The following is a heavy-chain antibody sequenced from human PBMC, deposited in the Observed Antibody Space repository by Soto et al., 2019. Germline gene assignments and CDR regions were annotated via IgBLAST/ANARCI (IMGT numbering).Heavy chain of an antibody. CDR1: GYTFTSYG. V-gene: IGHV1-18*01. CDR2: VSAYNGNT. Sequence: ASVKVSCKASGYTFTSYGISWVRQAPGQGLEWMGWVSAYNGNTNYAQKLQGRVTMTTDTSTSTAYMELRSLRSDDTAVYYCAREDSGYDLYYYYYGMDVWGQGTTVTVSS. D-gene: IGHD5-12*01. CDR3: AREDSGYDLYYYYYGMDV. J-gene: IGHJ6*02.